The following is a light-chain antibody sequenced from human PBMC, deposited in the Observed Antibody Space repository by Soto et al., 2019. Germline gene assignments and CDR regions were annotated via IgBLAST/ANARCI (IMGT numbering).Light chain of an antibody. CDR2: GAS. CDR3: QQYNKWPPHT. V-gene: IGKV3-15*01. Sequence: EIVMTQSPATLSVSPGERATLSCRASQSVSSNLAWYQQKPGQAPRLLIYGASTRATGIPARFSGSGSGTEFTLIISSLQSEDFAVYYCQQYNKWPPHTFGQGTKLGI. J-gene: IGKJ2*01. CDR1: QSVSSN.